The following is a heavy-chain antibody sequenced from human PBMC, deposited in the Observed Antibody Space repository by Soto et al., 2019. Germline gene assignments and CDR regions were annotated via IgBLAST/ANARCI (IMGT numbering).Heavy chain of an antibody. D-gene: IGHD2-15*01. Sequence: QLLESGGGLVQPGGSLRLSCEASGFSFSRNAMSWVRQAPGKGLEWVSSISSGGNKYYTDSVKGRFTISRDNYKNTQSRQRSGLGAEDTAVYYCAKIGYCTGGTCYLDYYYGVDVWGQGTRVTVS. CDR3: AKIGYCTGGTCYLDYYYGVDV. CDR2: ISSGGNK. J-gene: IGHJ6*02. V-gene: IGHV3-23*01. CDR1: GFSFSRNA.